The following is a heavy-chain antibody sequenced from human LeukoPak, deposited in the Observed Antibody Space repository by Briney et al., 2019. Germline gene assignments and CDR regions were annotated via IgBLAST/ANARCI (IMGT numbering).Heavy chain of an antibody. V-gene: IGHV4-59*01. J-gene: IGHJ5*02. CDR1: GASINSFY. CDR2: NYYTGST. Sequence: SETLSLTCTVSGASINSFYWSWIRQPPGKGLEWIGYNYYTGSTDYNPSLKSRVTITLDTSKNQSSLNLSSVTAADTAVYYCARGKNWFDPWGQGTLVTVSS. CDR3: ARGKNWFDP.